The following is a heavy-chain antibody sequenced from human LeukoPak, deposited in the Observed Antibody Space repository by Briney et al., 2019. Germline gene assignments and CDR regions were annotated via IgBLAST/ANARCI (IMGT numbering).Heavy chain of an antibody. CDR3: ARDRPSGGGGDLY. V-gene: IGHV3-48*01. CDR1: GFTFSSYS. Sequence: QAGGSLRLSCAASGFTFSSYSMNWVRQAPGKGLEWVSYISDSSSTIYYADSVKGRFTISRDNAKNSLYLQMNSLRAEDTAVYYCARDRPSGGGGDLYWGQGTLVTVSS. D-gene: IGHD2-21*01. CDR2: ISDSSSTI. J-gene: IGHJ4*02.